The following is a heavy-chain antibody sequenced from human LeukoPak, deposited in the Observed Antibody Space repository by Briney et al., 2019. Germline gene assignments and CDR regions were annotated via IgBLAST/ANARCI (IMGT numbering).Heavy chain of an antibody. CDR1: GGSVSSSAYS. D-gene: IGHD3-10*01. Sequence: PSETLSLTCTVSGGSVSSSAYSWGWIRQPPEKGLEWIGNIYYSGSTYYNPSLKSRVTISVDTSKNQFSLKLSSVTAADTAVYYCARDLIVPDAMTGSGSYSTDYWGQGTLATVSS. J-gene: IGHJ4*02. CDR2: IYYSGST. CDR3: ARDLIVPDAMTGSGSYSTDY. V-gene: IGHV4-39*07.